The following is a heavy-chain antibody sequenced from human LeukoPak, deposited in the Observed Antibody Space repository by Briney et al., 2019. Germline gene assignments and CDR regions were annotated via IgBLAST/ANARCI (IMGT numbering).Heavy chain of an antibody. CDR2: IRYDGSNK. D-gene: IGHD6-13*01. J-gene: IGHJ3*02. Sequence: GGSLRLSCAASGFTFSSYGMHWVRQAPGKGLEWVAFIRYDGSNKYYADSVKGRFTISRDNSKNTLCLQMNSLRAEDTAVYYCAKGYSSSWNDAFDIWGQGTMVTVSS. CDR1: GFTFSSYG. CDR3: AKGYSSSWNDAFDI. V-gene: IGHV3-30*02.